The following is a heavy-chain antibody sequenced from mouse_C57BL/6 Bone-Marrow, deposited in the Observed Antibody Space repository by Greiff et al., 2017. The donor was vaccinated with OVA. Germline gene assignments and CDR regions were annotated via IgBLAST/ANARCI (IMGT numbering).Heavy chain of an antibody. D-gene: IGHD2-4*01. CDR3: AREGPYDYGWYFDV. Sequence: VQLQQPGAELVKPGASVKLSCKASGYTFTSYWMHWVKQRPGQGLEWIGMIHPNSGSTNYNEKFKSKATLTVDKSSSTAYMQLSSLTSEDSAVYYWAREGPYDYGWYFDVWGTGTTVTVSS. CDR1: GYTFTSYW. J-gene: IGHJ1*03. V-gene: IGHV1-64*01. CDR2: IHPNSGST.